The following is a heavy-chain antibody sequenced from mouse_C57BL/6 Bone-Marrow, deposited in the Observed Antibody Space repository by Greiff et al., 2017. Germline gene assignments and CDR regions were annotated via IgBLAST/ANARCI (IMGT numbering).Heavy chain of an antibody. D-gene: IGHD2-1*01. Sequence: VQLQQSGAELAKPGASVKLSCKASGYTFTSYWMYWVKQRPGQGLEWIGYINPSSGYTKYNQKFKDKATLTADKSASTAYMQLSSLTYEDSAVYYCASIYYWFAYWGQGTLVTVSA. V-gene: IGHV1-7*01. CDR1: GYTFTSYW. J-gene: IGHJ3*01. CDR3: ASIYYWFAY. CDR2: INPSSGYT.